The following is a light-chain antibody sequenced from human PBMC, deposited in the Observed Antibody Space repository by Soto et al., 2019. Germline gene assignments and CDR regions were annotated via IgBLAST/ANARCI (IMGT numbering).Light chain of an antibody. CDR3: QQSYSTPPWT. CDR2: AAS. Sequence: DIQMTQSPSSLSASVGDIVTITCRASQSISSYLNWYQQKPGKAPKLLIYAASSFQSGVPSRFSGSVSGTYFTLTISNLQPEDFATYYCQQSYSTPPWTFGQGTKVVIK. V-gene: IGKV1-39*01. CDR1: QSISSY. J-gene: IGKJ1*01.